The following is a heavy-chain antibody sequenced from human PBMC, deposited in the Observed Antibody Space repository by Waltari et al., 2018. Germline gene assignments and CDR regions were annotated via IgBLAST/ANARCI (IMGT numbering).Heavy chain of an antibody. V-gene: IGHV3-53*01. J-gene: IGHJ4*02. CDR1: WLRGRRNF. CDR2: LRSDGST. D-gene: IGHD3-3*01. Sequence: EVQLVQSGGGLIRPGGSPSRACAASWLRGRRNFTDLVLRAAVSGGRQTPGKGLEWGWVLRSDGSTSYADSVKGRFTVSRDDSKNILYLEMNNLRADDTAVYFCAKGYYWDKSGYYRHFDDWGQGTRVTVS. CDR3: AKGYYWDKSGYYRHFDD.